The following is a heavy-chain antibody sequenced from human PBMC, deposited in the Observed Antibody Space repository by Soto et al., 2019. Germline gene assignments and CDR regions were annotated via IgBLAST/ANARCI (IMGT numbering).Heavy chain of an antibody. J-gene: IGHJ4*02. Sequence: EVHLLDSGGGSVQPGGSLRLSCAASGFPFINYVMHWVRQAPGKGLEWVSAISGSGGRTYYGDSVKGRFTISRDNSKDTLYLHMNRLTAEDTAVYFCAKEGVRDSSISLYFFDQWGQGTLVTVSS. CDR1: GFPFINYV. CDR2: ISGSGGRT. D-gene: IGHD3-10*01. CDR3: AKEGVRDSSISLYFFDQ. V-gene: IGHV3-23*01.